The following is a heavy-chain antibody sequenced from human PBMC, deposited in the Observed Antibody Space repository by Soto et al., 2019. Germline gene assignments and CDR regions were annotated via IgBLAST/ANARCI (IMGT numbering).Heavy chain of an antibody. CDR1: GFTFSSYA. J-gene: IGHJ4*02. V-gene: IGHV3-30-3*01. D-gene: IGHD4-17*01. Sequence: SLRLSCAASGFTFSSYAMHWVRQAPGKGLEWVAVISYDGSNKYYADSVKGRFTISRDNSKNTLYLQMNSLRAEDTAVYYCARDHDYGFWGQGTLVTVSS. CDR3: ARDHDYGF. CDR2: ISYDGSNK.